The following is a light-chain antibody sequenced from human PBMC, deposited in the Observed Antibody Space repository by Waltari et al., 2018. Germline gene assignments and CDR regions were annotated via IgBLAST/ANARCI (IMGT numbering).Light chain of an antibody. Sequence: EVVLTQPTETLSLSPGERATLPGRASQNINTDLGWYQQRPGQAPRLLIFDASNRAAGIPVRFSGRGSGTDFTLIISTLEPEDSAVYYCQQRYSWPRTFGQGTKVEIK. CDR3: QQRYSWPRT. V-gene: IGKV3-11*01. J-gene: IGKJ1*01. CDR1: QNINTD. CDR2: DAS.